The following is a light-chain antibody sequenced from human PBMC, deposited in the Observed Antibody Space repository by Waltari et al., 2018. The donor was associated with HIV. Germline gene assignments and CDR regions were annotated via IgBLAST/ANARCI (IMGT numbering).Light chain of an antibody. V-gene: IGLV2-23*01. CDR1: SSDVGSYSF. CDR2: EDN. J-gene: IGLJ2*01. Sequence: QSALTQPASVSGSPGQSITLSCTGTSSDVGSYSFVSWYQLHPGKAPKLIIYEDNKRPSGVSDRFSGSKSGYTASLTISGLQAEDEADYCCWSYAGSSTIIFGGVTKLTVL. CDR3: WSYAGSSTII.